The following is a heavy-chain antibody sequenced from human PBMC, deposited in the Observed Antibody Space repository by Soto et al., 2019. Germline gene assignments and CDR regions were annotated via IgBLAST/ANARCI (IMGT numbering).Heavy chain of an antibody. V-gene: IGHV4-30-4*01. D-gene: IGHD5-18*01. CDR1: GGSISSGDYY. Sequence: PSETLSLTCTVSGGSISSGDYYWSWIRQPPGKGLEWIGYIYYSGTTYYNPSLKGRVTISVDTSENQFSLKLSSVTAADTAVYFCARALIQLWPHYYYGMDVWGQGTTVTVSS. CDR3: ARALIQLWPHYYYGMDV. CDR2: IYYSGTT. J-gene: IGHJ6*02.